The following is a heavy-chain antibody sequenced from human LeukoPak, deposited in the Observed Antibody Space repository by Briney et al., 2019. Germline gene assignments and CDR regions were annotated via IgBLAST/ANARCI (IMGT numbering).Heavy chain of an antibody. V-gene: IGHV4-38-2*02. D-gene: IGHD2-15*01. J-gene: IGHJ5*02. CDR2: IYHSGST. CDR1: GYSISSGYY. Sequence: SETLSLTCAVSGYSISSGYYWGWIRQPPGKGLEWIGSIYHSGSTYYNPSLKSRVTISVDTSKNQFSLKLSSVTAADTAVYYCARDVGDWFDPWGQGTLVTVSS. CDR3: ARDVGDWFDP.